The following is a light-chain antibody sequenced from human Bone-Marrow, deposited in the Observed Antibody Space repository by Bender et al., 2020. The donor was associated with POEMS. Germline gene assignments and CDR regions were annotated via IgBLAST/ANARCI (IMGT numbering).Light chain of an antibody. J-gene: IGLJ2*01. CDR3: SSWDVSLSGVV. V-gene: IGLV1-47*01. CDR1: SSNIGRHN. Sequence: QSVLTQPPSASGTPGQRVTISCSGSSSNIGRHNIYWYQQFPGRAPKVLIYNNDQRPSGVPDRFSATKSGTTASLAISGVRSEDEAEYYCSSWDVSLSGVVFGGGTKLTVL. CDR2: NND.